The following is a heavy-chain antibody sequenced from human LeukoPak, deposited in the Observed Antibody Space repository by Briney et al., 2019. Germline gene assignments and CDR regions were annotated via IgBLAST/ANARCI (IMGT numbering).Heavy chain of an antibody. D-gene: IGHD3-3*01. CDR3: AKATIFGVVIGDAFDI. Sequence: GRSLRLSCAASGFTFDDYAMHWVRQAPGKGLEWVSGTSWNSGSIGYADSVKGRFTISRDNAKNSLYLQMNSLRAEDMALYYCAKATIFGVVIGDAFDIWGQGTMVTVSS. CDR1: GFTFDDYA. J-gene: IGHJ3*02. V-gene: IGHV3-9*03. CDR2: TSWNSGSI.